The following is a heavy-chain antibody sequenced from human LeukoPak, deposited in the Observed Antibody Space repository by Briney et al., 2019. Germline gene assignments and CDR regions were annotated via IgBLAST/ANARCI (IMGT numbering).Heavy chain of an antibody. J-gene: IGHJ4*02. D-gene: IGHD3-3*01. Sequence: WGSLRLSCAASGFTFSSYAMSWVRQAPGKGLEWVSAISGSGGSTYYADSVKGRFTISRDNSKNTLYLQMNSLRAEDTAVYYCAKDRVASLRFLEWYYFDYWGQGTLVTVSS. CDR3: AKDRVASLRFLEWYYFDY. V-gene: IGHV3-23*01. CDR2: ISGSGGST. CDR1: GFTFSSYA.